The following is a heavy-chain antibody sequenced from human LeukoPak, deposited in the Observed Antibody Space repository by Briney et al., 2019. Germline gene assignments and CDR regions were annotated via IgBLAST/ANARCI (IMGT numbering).Heavy chain of an antibody. D-gene: IGHD6-13*01. V-gene: IGHV3-11*01. CDR1: GFTSSDYY. J-gene: IGHJ4*02. CDR3: ARGDFYGSSSELFDY. CDR2: ISNSGSPI. Sequence: GGSLRLSCAASGFTSSDYYMTWIRQAPGKGLEWVSYISNSGSPIYYADSVKGRFTISRDNAKSSLFLQMNSLRAEDTAVYYCARGDFYGSSSELFDYWGQGTLVTVSS.